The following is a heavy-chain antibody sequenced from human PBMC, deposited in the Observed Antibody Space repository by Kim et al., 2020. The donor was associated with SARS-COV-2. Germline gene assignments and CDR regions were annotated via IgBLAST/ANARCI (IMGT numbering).Heavy chain of an antibody. D-gene: IGHD6-19*01. CDR3: SSGWYDLDY. J-gene: IGHJ4*02. V-gene: IGHV3-15*01. CDR2: GTT. Sequence: GTTDDAAHVKGRFTITRDDSKNTRYQQKVSLKAEDTAVYYCSSGWYDLDYWGQGTLVTVSS.